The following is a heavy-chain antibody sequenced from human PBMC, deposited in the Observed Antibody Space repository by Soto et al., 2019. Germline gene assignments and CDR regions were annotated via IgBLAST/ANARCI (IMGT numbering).Heavy chain of an antibody. V-gene: IGHV4-34*01. D-gene: IGHD3-10*01. Sequence: QVQLQQWGAGLLKPSETLSLTCAVYGGSFSGYYWSWIRQPPGKGLEWIGEINHSGSTNYNPSLKSRVTISVDTSKNQFSMKLSSVTAADTAVYYCARGYYGSGSYYSTAYPYYYYYYGMDVWGQGTTVTVSS. J-gene: IGHJ6*02. CDR3: ARGYYGSGSYYSTAYPYYYYYYGMDV. CDR1: GGSFSGYY. CDR2: INHSGST.